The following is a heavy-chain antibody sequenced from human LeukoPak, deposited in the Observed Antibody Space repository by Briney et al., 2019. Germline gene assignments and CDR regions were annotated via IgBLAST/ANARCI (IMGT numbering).Heavy chain of an antibody. J-gene: IGHJ6*02. CDR3: ARDVAAAGSQDYYYYGMDV. V-gene: IGHV3-33*01. Sequence: PGGSLRLSCAASGFTFSSYGMHWVRQAPGKGLEWVAVIWYDGSNKYYADSVKGRFTISRDNSKNTLYLQMNSLRAEDTAVYYCARDVAAAGSQDYYYYGMDVWGQGTTVTVSS. CDR1: GFTFSSYG. CDR2: IWYDGSNK. D-gene: IGHD6-13*01.